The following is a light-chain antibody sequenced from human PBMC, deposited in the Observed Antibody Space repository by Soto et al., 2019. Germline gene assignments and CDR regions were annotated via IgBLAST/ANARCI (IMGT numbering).Light chain of an antibody. CDR3: QQSYSTPLFT. V-gene: IGKV1-39*01. J-gene: IGKJ3*01. Sequence: IQMTQSPSSLSASVGDRVTITCRASQSISSYLNWYQQKPGKAPQLLIYAASSLQSGVPSRFSGSGSGTDFTLTISSLQPEDFATYYCQQSYSTPLFTFGPGTKVDIK. CDR1: QSISSY. CDR2: AAS.